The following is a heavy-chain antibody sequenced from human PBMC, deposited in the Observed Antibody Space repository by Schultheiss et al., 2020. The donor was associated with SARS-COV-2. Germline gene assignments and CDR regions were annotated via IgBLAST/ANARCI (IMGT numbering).Heavy chain of an antibody. Sequence: GGSLRLSCAASEFSFSTNWMHWVRQAPGKGLVWVARINPDGRTTNYADSVRGRFTISRNNAKNSLYLQMNSLRAEDTAVYYCACDYSRGGYWGQGTLVTVSS. CDR1: EFSFSTNW. J-gene: IGHJ4*02. D-gene: IGHD4-11*01. V-gene: IGHV3-74*01. CDR3: ACDYSRGGY. CDR2: INPDGRTT.